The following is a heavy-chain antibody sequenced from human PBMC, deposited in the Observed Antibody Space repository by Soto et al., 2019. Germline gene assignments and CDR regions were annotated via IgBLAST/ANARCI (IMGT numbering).Heavy chain of an antibody. CDR1: GFTFSSYW. V-gene: IGHV3-7*04. J-gene: IGHJ6*03. CDR2: IKQDGSEK. D-gene: IGHD3-10*01. Sequence: GGSLRLSCAASGFTFSSYWMSWVRQAPGKGLEWVANIKQDGSEKYYVDSVKGRFTISRDNAKNSLYLQMNSLRAEDTAVYYCARASTMVRGGYMDVWGKGTTVTVSS. CDR3: ARASTMVRGGYMDV.